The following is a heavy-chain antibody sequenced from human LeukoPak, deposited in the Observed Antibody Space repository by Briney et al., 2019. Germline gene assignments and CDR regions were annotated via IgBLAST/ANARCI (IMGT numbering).Heavy chain of an antibody. Sequence: GGSLRLSCAASGFTFSSYAMSWVRQAPGKGLEWVSAISGSGGSTYYADSVKGRFTISRDNSKNTLYLQMNSLRAEDTAVYYCANPGVCSGYVIDYWGQGTLVTVSS. CDR2: ISGSGGST. CDR1: GFTFSSYA. J-gene: IGHJ4*02. CDR3: ANPGVCSGYVIDY. V-gene: IGHV3-23*01. D-gene: IGHD5-12*01.